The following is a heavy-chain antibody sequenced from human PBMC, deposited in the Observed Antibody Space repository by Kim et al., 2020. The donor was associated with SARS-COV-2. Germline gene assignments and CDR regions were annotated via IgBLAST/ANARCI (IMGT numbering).Heavy chain of an antibody. CDR3: ARRRGSSSSPGAFDI. Sequence: GGSLRLSCAASGFTVSSNYMSWVRQAPGKGLEWVSVIYSGGSTYYADSVKGRFTISRDNSKNTLYLQMNSLRAEDTAVYYCARRRGSSSSPGAFDIWGQGTMVTVSS. D-gene: IGHD6-13*01. CDR1: GFTVSSNY. V-gene: IGHV3-53*01. J-gene: IGHJ3*02. CDR2: IYSGGST.